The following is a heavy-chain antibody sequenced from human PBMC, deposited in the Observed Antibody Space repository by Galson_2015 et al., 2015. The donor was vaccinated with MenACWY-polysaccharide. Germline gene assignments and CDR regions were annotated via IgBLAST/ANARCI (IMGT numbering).Heavy chain of an antibody. Sequence: SLRLSCAASGFTFSNAWMSWVRQAPGKGLEWVGRIKSKTDGGTTDYAAPVKGRFTISRDDSKSTLYLQMNSLKTEDTAVYYCTTEGETGTDYFDYWGQGTLVTVSS. J-gene: IGHJ4*02. CDR2: IKSKTDGGTT. CDR3: TTEGETGTDYFDY. CDR1: GFTFSNAW. D-gene: IGHD1-1*01. V-gene: IGHV3-15*01.